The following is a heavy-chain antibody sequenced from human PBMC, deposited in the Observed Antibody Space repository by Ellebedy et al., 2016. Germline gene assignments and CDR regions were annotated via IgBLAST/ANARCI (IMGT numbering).Heavy chain of an antibody. V-gene: IGHV4/OR15-8*02. CDR3: VRDWRSDTYYYYGMDV. Sequence: SETLSLTCVVSGGSIDNNNWWTWVRQSPGKGLEWIGEIFHSGNTLYNPSLKSRITISVDKSKNQFSLKMTSVTAADTAIYYCVRDWRSDTYYYYGMDVWGQGTSVTVSS. CDR2: IFHSGNT. CDR1: GGSIDNNNW. J-gene: IGHJ6*02. D-gene: IGHD3-3*01.